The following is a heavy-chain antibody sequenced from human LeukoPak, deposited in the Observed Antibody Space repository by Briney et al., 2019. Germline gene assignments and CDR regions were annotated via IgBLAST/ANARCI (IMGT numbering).Heavy chain of an antibody. Sequence: ASVKVSCKASGYTFTSYYMHWVRQAPGQGLEWVGIINPSGGSAIYAQNFQGRVTMTRGTSTSTVYMELSSLRSEDTAVYYCARDLASSGYYWDWGQGTLVTVSS. V-gene: IGHV1-46*01. CDR3: ARDLASSGYYWD. CDR1: GYTFTSYY. CDR2: INPSGGSA. D-gene: IGHD3-22*01. J-gene: IGHJ4*02.